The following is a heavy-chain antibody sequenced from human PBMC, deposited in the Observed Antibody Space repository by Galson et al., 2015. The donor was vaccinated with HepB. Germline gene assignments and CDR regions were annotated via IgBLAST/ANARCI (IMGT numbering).Heavy chain of an antibody. CDR3: TTGPEKSWSGDFDY. CDR2: FRSKADGGTT. CDR1: GFTFSGYG. Sequence: SLRLSCAASGFTFSGYGMHWVRQAPGKGLEWVGRFRSKADGGTTDYAAPVKGRFTISRDDSKSMVYLQMNSLKIEDTAVYYCTTGPEKSWSGDFDYWGQGTLVTVSS. V-gene: IGHV3-15*01. J-gene: IGHJ4*02. D-gene: IGHD3-3*01.